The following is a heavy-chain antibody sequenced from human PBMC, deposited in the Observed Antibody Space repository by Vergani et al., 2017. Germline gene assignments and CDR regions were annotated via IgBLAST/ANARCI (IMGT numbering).Heavy chain of an antibody. V-gene: IGHV4-38-2*02. D-gene: IGHD6-13*01. Sequence: QVQLQESGPGLLKPSETLSLTCTVSGYSISSGYYWGWIRQPPGKGLEWIGSISHSGYTFYSPSLKSRVSMSVDTSKNQFSLRVNSVTAADTAVYYCARGEKKLVRRNWFDPWGQGTLVTVSS. J-gene: IGHJ5*02. CDR2: ISHSGYT. CDR1: GYSISSGYY. CDR3: ARGEKKLVRRNWFDP.